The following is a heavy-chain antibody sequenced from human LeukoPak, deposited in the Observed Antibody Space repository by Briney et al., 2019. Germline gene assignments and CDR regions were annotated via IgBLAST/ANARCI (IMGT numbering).Heavy chain of an antibody. J-gene: IGHJ4*02. D-gene: IGHD2-2*01. Sequence: ASVKVSCKSSGYTFTGYYMHWVRQAPGQGLEWMGWSNPNSGGTNYAQKFQGRVTMTRDTPISTAYMELSRLRSDDTAVYYCARGTQYQLLSLFFDYWGQGTLVTVSS. V-gene: IGHV1-2*02. CDR3: ARGTQYQLLSLFFDY. CDR2: SNPNSGGT. CDR1: GYTFTGYY.